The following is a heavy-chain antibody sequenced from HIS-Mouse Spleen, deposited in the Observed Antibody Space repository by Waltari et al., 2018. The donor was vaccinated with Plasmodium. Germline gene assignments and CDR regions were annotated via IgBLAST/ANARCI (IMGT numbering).Heavy chain of an antibody. Sequence: QVQLQESGPGLVKPSQTLSLTCTVSGGSISSGGYYWSWIRQHPGKGLEWIGYIDYSGSTYYNPSLKSRVTISVDTSKNQFSLKLSSGTAADTAVYYCARSIAATVTFYFDYWGQGTLVTVSS. CDR2: IDYSGST. CDR1: GGSISSGGYY. CDR3: ARSIAATVTFYFDY. V-gene: IGHV4-31*03. J-gene: IGHJ4*02. D-gene: IGHD6-13*01.